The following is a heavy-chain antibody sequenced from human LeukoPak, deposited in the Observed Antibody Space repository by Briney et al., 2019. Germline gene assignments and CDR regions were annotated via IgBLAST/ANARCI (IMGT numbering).Heavy chain of an antibody. D-gene: IGHD3-22*01. J-gene: IGHJ4*02. CDR2: ISYDGSDK. Sequence: GGSLRLSCAASGFTFSLYTMHWVRQAPGKGLEWVAVISYDGSDKYYADSVKGRFTISRDNAKNTLYLQMNSLRAEDTAVYYCARDQNYYDSSGYSPTVDYWGQGTLVTVSS. CDR1: GFTFSLYT. V-gene: IGHV3-30*04. CDR3: ARDQNYYDSSGYSPTVDY.